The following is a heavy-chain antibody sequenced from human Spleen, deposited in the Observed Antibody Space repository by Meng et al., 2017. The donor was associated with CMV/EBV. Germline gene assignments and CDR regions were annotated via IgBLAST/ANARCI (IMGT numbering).Heavy chain of an antibody. CDR2: ISAYNGNT. V-gene: IGHV1-18*01. CDR3: ARVTPKEWELLQFPEDY. J-gene: IGHJ4*02. D-gene: IGHD1-26*01. CDR1: GYTFTSYG. Sequence: ASVKVSCKASGYTFTSYGISWVRQAPGQGLEWMGWISAYNGNTNYAQKPQGRVTMTTDTSTSTAYMELRSLRSDDTAVYYCARVTPKEWELLQFPEDYWGQGTLVTVSS.